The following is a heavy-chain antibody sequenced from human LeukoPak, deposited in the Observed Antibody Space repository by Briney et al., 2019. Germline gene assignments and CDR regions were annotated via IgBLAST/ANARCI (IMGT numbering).Heavy chain of an antibody. CDR3: ARIRITMVRELKYNWFDP. V-gene: IGHV1-2*02. CDR2: INPNSGGT. J-gene: IGHJ5*02. Sequence: ASVKVSCKASGYTFTGYYMHWVRQAPGQGLEWMGWINPNSGGTNYAQKFQGRVTMTRDTSISTAYMELSRLRSDDTAVYYCARIRITMVRELKYNWFDPWGQGTLVTVSS. CDR1: GYTFTGYY. D-gene: IGHD3-10*01.